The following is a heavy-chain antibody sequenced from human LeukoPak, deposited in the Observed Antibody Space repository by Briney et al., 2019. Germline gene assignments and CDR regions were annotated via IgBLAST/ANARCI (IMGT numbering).Heavy chain of an antibody. D-gene: IGHD4-17*01. V-gene: IGHV7-4-1*02. CDR1: GYTFTSYA. Sequence: ASVKVSCKASGYTFTSYAMNWVRQAPGQGLEWMGWINTNTGNPTYAQGFTGRFVFSLDTSVSTAYLQISSLKAEDTAVYYCASLGGGSTVTTYLNYWGQGTLGTVSS. J-gene: IGHJ4*02. CDR3: ASLGGGSTVTTYLNY. CDR2: INTNTGNP.